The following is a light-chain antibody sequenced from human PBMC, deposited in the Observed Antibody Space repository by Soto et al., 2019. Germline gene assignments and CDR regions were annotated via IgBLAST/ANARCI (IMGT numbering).Light chain of an antibody. V-gene: IGLV2-8*01. CDR2: EVN. CDR1: SSDVGGYKY. CDR3: SSYAGINNLGV. J-gene: IGLJ1*01. Sequence: QSALTQPPSASGSSGQSVTISCTGTSSDVGGYKYVSWYQQHPGKAPKLTIFEVNKRPSGVPDRFSGSKSGNTASLTVSGLQAEDEADYYCSSYAGINNLGVFGTGTKVTVL.